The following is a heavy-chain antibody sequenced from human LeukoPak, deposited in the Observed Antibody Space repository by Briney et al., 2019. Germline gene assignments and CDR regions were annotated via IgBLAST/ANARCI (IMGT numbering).Heavy chain of an antibody. CDR1: GYSFTSYW. Sequence: GESLKISWKGSGYSFTSYWIAWVRQMPGKGLEWMGIIYPDDSDTTYNPSFQGQVTISADKSISTAYLQWSSLKASDTAMYYCARRSGNYYGVDYWGQGTLVTVSS. CDR3: ARRSGNYYGVDY. V-gene: IGHV5-51*01. CDR2: IYPDDSDT. J-gene: IGHJ4*02. D-gene: IGHD1-26*01.